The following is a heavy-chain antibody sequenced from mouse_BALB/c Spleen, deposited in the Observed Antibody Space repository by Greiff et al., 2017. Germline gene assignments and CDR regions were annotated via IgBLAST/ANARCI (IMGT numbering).Heavy chain of an antibody. CDR2: INPYNGAT. J-gene: IGHJ3*01. D-gene: IGHD2-4*01. CDR1: GYSFTGYY. V-gene: IGHV1-26*01. Sequence: EVQLQQSGPELVKPGASVKISCKASGYSFTGYYMHWVKQSHVKSLEWIGRINPYNGATSYNQNFKDKASLTVDKSSSTAYMELHSLTSEDSAVYYCARMGDYLAYWGQGTLVTVSA. CDR3: ARMGDYLAY.